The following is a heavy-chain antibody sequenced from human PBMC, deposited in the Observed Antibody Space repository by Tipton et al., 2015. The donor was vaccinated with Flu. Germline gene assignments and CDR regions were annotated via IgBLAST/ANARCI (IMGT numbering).Heavy chain of an antibody. D-gene: IGHD6-6*01. J-gene: IGHJ6*02. CDR1: GFTFSSYE. CDR2: ISSSGSTI. CDR3: AHLGRIAARPGGYYYYYGMDV. V-gene: IGHV3-48*03. Sequence: GSLRLSCAASGFTFSSYEMNWVRQAPGKGLEWVSYISSSGSTIYYADSVKGRFTISRDNAKNSLYLQMNSLRAEDTAVYYCAHLGRIAARPGGYYYYYGMDVWGQGTTVTVSS.